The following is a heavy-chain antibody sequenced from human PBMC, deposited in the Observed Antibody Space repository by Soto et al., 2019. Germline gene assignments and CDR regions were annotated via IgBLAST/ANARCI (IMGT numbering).Heavy chain of an antibody. J-gene: IGHJ4*02. D-gene: IGHD6-19*01. V-gene: IGHV4-61*01. CDR1: GGSLSSGSYY. Sequence: SETLSLTCTVSGGSLSSGSYYWSWIRQPPGKGLEWIGYIYYSGSTNYNPSLKSRVTISVDTSKNQFSLKLSSVTAADTAVYYCARTGLGVPEWLPYVWGQGTLVTVSS. CDR3: ARTGLGVPEWLPYV. CDR2: IYYSGST.